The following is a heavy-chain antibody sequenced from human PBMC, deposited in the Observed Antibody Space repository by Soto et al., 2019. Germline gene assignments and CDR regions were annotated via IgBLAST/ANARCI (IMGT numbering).Heavy chain of an antibody. J-gene: IGHJ5*02. CDR1: GGSISSSSYY. V-gene: IGHV4-39*01. Sequence: SETLSLTCTISGGSISSSSYYWGWIRQPPGKGLEWIGSIYYSGSTYYNPSLKSRVTISVDTSKNQFSLKLSSVTAADTAVYYCARGSSGWYISWFDPWGQGTLVTVSS. CDR3: ARGSSGWYISWFDP. CDR2: IYYSGST. D-gene: IGHD6-19*01.